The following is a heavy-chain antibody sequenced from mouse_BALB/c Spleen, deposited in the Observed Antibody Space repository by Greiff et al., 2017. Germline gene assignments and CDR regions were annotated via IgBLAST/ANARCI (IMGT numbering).Heavy chain of an antibody. CDR2: SRNKANDYTT. V-gene: IGHV7-1*02. J-gene: IGHJ4*01. CDR3: ARDEDGNYGPYAMDY. Sequence: EVMLVESGGGLVQPGGSLRLSCATSGFTFSDFYMEWVRQPPGKRLEWIAASRNKANDYTTEYSASVKGRFIVSRDTSQSILYLQMNALRAEDTAIYYCARDEDGNYGPYAMDYWGQGTSVTVSS. D-gene: IGHD2-1*01. CDR1: GFTFSDFY.